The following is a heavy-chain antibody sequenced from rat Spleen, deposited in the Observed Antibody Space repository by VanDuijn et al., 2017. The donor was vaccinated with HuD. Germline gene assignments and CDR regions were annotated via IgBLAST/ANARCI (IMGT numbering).Heavy chain of an antibody. J-gene: IGHJ4*01. D-gene: IGHD1-3*01. V-gene: IGHV5-62*01. Sequence: VQLVESGGGLVQPGESLKLSCSASGFTFSSYGMHWIRQAPGKGLHWIAFVGSSSDTVYADAVKGRFTISRDNAKNTLYLQLDSLKSEDTAIYFCARHMASPYYVMDAWGQGASVTVSS. CDR1: GFTFSSYG. CDR2: VGSSSDT. CDR3: ARHMASPYYVMDA.